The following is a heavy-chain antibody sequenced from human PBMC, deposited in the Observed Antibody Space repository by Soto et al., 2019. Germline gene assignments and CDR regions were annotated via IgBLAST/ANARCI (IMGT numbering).Heavy chain of an antibody. D-gene: IGHD3-9*01. J-gene: IGHJ4*02. CDR1: GFTFSSYA. V-gene: IGHV3-23*01. CDR3: AKHERVKGYFDWLSLFDY. Sequence: GGSLRLSCAASGFTFSSYAMSWVRQAPGKGLEWVSAISGSGGSTYYADSVKGRFTISRDNSKNTLYLQMNSLRAEDTAVYYCAKHERVKGYFDWLSLFDYWGQGTLVTVSS. CDR2: ISGSGGST.